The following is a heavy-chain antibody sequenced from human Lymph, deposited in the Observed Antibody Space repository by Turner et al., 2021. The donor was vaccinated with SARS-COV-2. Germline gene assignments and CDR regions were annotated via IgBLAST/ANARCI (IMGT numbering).Heavy chain of an antibody. J-gene: IGHJ6*02. CDR1: GFTLSNYA. D-gene: IGHD3-10*01. CDR3: AKDLSAGDYYYYYGMDV. CDR2: ISYDGNNE. Sequence: QVQLVESGGGVVQPGRSLRLSCVASGFTLSNYAMHWVRQAPGKGLEWVAVISYDGNNEHCADSVKGRFTISRDNSKNTLYLQMNRLRPDDTAVYYCAKDLSAGDYYYYYGMDVWGQGTTVTVSS. V-gene: IGHV3-30-3*01.